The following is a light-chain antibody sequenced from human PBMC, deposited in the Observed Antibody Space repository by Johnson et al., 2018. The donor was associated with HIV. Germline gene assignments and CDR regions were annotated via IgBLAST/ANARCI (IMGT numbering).Light chain of an antibody. CDR1: SSNIGNNY. J-gene: IGLJ1*01. V-gene: IGLV1-51*02. CDR2: ENN. CDR3: ATWDSSLSAGGV. Sequence: QSVLTQPPSVSAAPGQKVTISCSGSSSNIGNNYVSWYQQLPGTAPKLLIYENNKRPSGIPDRFSGSKSGTSATLGITGLQTGDEADYYYATWDSSLSAGGVFGTGTKVTVL.